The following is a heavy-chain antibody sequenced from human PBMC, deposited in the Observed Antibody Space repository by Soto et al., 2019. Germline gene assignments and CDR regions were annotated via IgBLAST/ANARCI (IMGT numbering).Heavy chain of an antibody. V-gene: IGHV3-53*01. J-gene: IGHJ4*02. CDR2: IYSGGST. CDR3: ARVIREAARPAYFDY. Sequence: PGASLRLSCAASGFTVSSNYMSWVRQAPGKGLEWVSVIYSGGSTYYADSVKGRFTISRDNSKNTLYLQMNSLRAEDTAVYYCARVIREAARPAYFDYWGQGTLVTVSS. CDR1: GFTVSSNY. D-gene: IGHD6-6*01.